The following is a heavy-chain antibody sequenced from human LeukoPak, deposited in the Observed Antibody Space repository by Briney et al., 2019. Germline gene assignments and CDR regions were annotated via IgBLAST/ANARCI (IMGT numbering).Heavy chain of an antibody. J-gene: IGHJ4*02. CDR3: ARGWLAETTVVTPYNY. V-gene: IGHV1-69*13. CDR2: IIPIFGTA. CDR1: GGTFSSYA. Sequence: SVKVSCKSSGGTFSSYAISWVRQAPGQGLEWMGGIIPIFGTANYAQKFQGRVTITAVESLSTVYMEVSSLRSEDTAVYYCARGWLAETTVVTPYNYWGQGTLVTVSS. D-gene: IGHD4-23*01.